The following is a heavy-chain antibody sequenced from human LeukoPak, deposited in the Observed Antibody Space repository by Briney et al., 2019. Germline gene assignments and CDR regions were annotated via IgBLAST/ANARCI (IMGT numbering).Heavy chain of an antibody. CDR1: GYTFTSYG. J-gene: IGHJ6*02. CDR3: ARGYDNSGYYVGYYGMDV. V-gene: IGHV1-18*01. D-gene: IGHD3-22*01. CDR2: ISAYNGNT. Sequence: GASVKVSCKASGYTFTSYGISWVRQAPGQGLEWMGWISAYNGNTNYAQKLQGRVTMTTDTSTSTAYMELRSLRSDDTAVYYCARGYDNSGYYVGYYGMDVWGQGTTVTVSS.